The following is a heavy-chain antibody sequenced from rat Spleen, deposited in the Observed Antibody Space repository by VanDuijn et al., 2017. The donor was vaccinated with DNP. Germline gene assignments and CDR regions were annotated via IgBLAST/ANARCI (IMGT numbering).Heavy chain of an antibody. CDR2: ISPSGGNI. D-gene: IGHD1-4*01. V-gene: IGHV5-19*01. CDR1: EFTLSKSD. J-gene: IGHJ4*01. CDR3: GTETTRVPMDA. Sequence: EVQLVESGGGLVQPGRSLKLSCAASEFTLSKSDVAWVRQAPTKGLEWVASISPSGGNIYYRDSVRGRFTISRDVPKSTLYLQMDSLRSGDTATYYCGTETTRVPMDAWGQGTSVTVSS.